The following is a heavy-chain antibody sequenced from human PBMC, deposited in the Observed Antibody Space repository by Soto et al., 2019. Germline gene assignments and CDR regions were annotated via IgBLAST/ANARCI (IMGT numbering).Heavy chain of an antibody. D-gene: IGHD3-22*01. CDR3: AKIDGYFDH. Sequence: EVQVLQSGGGLVPPGGSLRLSCAGSGFTFINPGMSWVRQAPGQGLEWVSAITGNGDTTYYADSVKGRFTISRDNSKSTLYLQMNSLRAEDTAVYYCAKIDGYFDHWGQGTLVTVSS. CDR1: GFTFINPG. V-gene: IGHV3-23*01. J-gene: IGHJ4*02. CDR2: ITGNGDTT.